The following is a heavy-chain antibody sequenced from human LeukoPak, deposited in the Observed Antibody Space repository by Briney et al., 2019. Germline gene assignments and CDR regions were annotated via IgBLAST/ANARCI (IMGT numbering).Heavy chain of an antibody. CDR1: GGSISSYY. D-gene: IGHD2-2*01. J-gene: IGHJ4*02. V-gene: IGHV4-59*08. Sequence: SETLSLTCTVSGGSISSYYWSWIRQPPGKGLEWIGYIYYSGSTNYTTSLKSRVTISIDTSNNQFSLKLTSVTAADTAVYYCARYHSTWGLNYWGQGTLVTVSS. CDR2: IYYSGST. CDR3: ARYHSTWGLNY.